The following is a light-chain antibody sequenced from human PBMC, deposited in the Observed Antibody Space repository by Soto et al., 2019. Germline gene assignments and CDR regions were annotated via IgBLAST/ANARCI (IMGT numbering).Light chain of an antibody. Sequence: EIVMTQSPATLSVSPRDRATVSCRASQSVITNLAWYQKKPGQPPRLLIYDASTRATDIPARFSGSVSGTEFNLTLSGLQSEDCAVYEGQQSNNWTRTFGQGTKVDIK. CDR2: DAS. V-gene: IGKV3D-15*01. J-gene: IGKJ1*01. CDR3: QQSNNWTRT. CDR1: QSVITN.